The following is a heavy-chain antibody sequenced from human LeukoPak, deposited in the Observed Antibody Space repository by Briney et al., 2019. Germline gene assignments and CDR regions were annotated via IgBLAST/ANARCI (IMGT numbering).Heavy chain of an antibody. J-gene: IGHJ4*02. CDR1: GYTFTSYD. CDR2: MNPNSGNT. V-gene: IGHV1-8*01. D-gene: IGHD3-10*01. CDR3: ARGEKGGSGSYSNFDY. Sequence: GASVKVSCKASGYTFTSYDINWVRQATGQGLEWMGWMNPNSGNTGYAQKFQGRVTMTRNTSISTAYMELSSLRSEDTAVYYCARGEKGGSGSYSNFDYWGQGTLVTVSS.